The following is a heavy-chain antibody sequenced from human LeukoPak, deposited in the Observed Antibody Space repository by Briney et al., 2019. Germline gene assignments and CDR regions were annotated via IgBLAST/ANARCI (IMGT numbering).Heavy chain of an antibody. D-gene: IGHD5-12*01. V-gene: IGHV3-9*01. J-gene: IGHJ6*02. CDR2: ISWNSGSI. Sequence: GRSLRLSCAASGFTFDDYAMHWVRQAPGKGLEWVSGISWNSGSIGYADSVKGRFTISRDNAKNSLYLQMNSLRAEDTAVYYCARSDLVATYYYYYGMDVWGQGTTVTVSS. CDR3: ARSDLVATYYYYYGMDV. CDR1: GFTFDDYA.